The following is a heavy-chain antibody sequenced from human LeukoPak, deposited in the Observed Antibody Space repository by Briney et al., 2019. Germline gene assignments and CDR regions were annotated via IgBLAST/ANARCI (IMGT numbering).Heavy chain of an antibody. CDR3: ARSLVFYDYVWGSYRPHYYFDY. CDR1: GFTFSSYW. V-gene: IGHV3-7*01. D-gene: IGHD3-16*02. CDR2: IKQDGSEK. Sequence: PGGSLRLSCAASGFTFSSYWMSWVRQAPGKGLEWVANIKQDGSEKYYVDSVKGRFTISRDNAKNSLYLQMNSLRAEDTAVYYCARSLVFYDYVWGSYRPHYYFDYWGQGTLVTVSS. J-gene: IGHJ4*02.